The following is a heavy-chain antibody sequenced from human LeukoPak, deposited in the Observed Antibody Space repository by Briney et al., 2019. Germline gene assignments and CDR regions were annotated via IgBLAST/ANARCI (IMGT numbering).Heavy chain of an antibody. CDR1: GYTFTGYY. CDR2: INPNSGGT. J-gene: IGHJ3*02. Sequence: ASVKVSCKASGYTFTGYYMHRVRQAPGQGLEWMGRINPNSGGTNYAQKFQGRVTMTRDTSISTAYMELSRLSPDDTAVYYCARGISGGFDIWGQGTKVTVSS. CDR3: ARGISGGFDI. V-gene: IGHV1-2*06. D-gene: IGHD2-21*01.